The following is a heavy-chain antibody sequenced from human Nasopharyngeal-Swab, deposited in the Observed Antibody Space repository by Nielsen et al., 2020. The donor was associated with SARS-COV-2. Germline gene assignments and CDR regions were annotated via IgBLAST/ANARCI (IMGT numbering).Heavy chain of an antibody. CDR3: ARDSSDSYYGMDV. CDR2: IIPIFGTA. J-gene: IGHJ6*02. CDR1: GGTFSSYA. V-gene: IGHV1-69*06. Sequence: SVKVSCKASGGTFSSYAISWLRQAPGQGLEWMGGIIPIFGTANYAQKFQGRVTITADKSTSTAYMELSSLRSEDTAVYYCARDSSDSYYGMDVWGQGTTVTVSS.